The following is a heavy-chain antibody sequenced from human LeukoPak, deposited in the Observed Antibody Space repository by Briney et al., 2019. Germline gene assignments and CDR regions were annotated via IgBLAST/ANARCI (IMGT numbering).Heavy chain of an antibody. Sequence: GGSLRLSCAASGFTFSSYSMNWVRQTPGKGLEWVSSISSSSSYIYYADSVKGRFTISRDNAKNSLYLQMNSLRAEDTAVYYCARVLAYCGGDCYTNAFDIWGQGTMVTVSS. J-gene: IGHJ3*02. V-gene: IGHV3-21*01. D-gene: IGHD2-21*02. CDR3: ARVLAYCGGDCYTNAFDI. CDR2: ISSSSSYI. CDR1: GFTFSSYS.